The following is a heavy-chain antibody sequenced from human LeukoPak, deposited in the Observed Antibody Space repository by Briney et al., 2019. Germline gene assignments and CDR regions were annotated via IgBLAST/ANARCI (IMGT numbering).Heavy chain of an antibody. CDR1: GFTFSNYA. Sequence: PGGSLRLSCAASGFTFSNYAMNWVRQAPGKWLEWVSAISGSGGDTAYADSVKDRFTISRDNSENTLYLQMNSLRAEDTAVYYCAKDHYGGNNYYYGMDVWGQGTTVTVSS. J-gene: IGHJ6*02. CDR2: ISGSGGDT. V-gene: IGHV3-23*01. CDR3: AKDHYGGNNYYYGMDV. D-gene: IGHD4-23*01.